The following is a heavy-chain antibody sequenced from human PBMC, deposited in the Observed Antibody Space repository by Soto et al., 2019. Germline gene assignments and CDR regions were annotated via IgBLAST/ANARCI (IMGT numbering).Heavy chain of an antibody. V-gene: IGHV4-39*01. Sequence: ETLSLTCTVSGGSISSSSYYWGWIRQPPGKGLEWIGSIYYSGSTYYNPSLKSRVTISVDTSKNQFSLKLSSVTAADTAVYYCARLNGAGLRDYYYGMDVWGQGTTVTVSS. CDR2: IYYSGST. CDR3: ARLNGAGLRDYYYGMDV. CDR1: GGSISSSSYY. J-gene: IGHJ6*02. D-gene: IGHD5-12*01.